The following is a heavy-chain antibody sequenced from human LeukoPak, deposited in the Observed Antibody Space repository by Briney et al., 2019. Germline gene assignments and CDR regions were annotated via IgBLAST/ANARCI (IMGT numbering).Heavy chain of an antibody. CDR2: IFHTGHT. CDR3: ARGFYGAGSHFDY. Sequence: SETLSLTCAVSGGSISSGDFPWSWIRPAPGQGLEWIGYIFHTGHTSYNPSLKSRVTISVDMSKNQPSLRLTSVTAADTAVYYCARGFYGAGSHFDYWGQGTLVTVSS. CDR1: GGSISSGDFP. V-gene: IGHV4-30-2*01. J-gene: IGHJ4*02. D-gene: IGHD3-10*01.